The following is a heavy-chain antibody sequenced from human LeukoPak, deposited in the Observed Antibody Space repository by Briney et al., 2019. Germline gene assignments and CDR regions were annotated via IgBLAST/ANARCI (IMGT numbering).Heavy chain of an antibody. CDR3: VRDGVGAPPFDY. J-gene: IGHJ4*02. Sequence: SVKGRFTISRDNAKNSLYLQMNSLRAEDAAVYYCVRDGVGAPPFDYWGQGALVTVSS. D-gene: IGHD1-26*01. V-gene: IGHV3-21*01.